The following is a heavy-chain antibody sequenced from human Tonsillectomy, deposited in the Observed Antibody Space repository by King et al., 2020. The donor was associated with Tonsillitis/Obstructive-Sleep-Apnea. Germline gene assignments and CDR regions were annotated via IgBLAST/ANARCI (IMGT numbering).Heavy chain of an antibody. J-gene: IGHJ6*03. CDR1: GFSFDDYG. Sequence: VQLVESGGGVMRPGGSLRLSCAASGFSFDDYGMSWVRQAPGKGLEWVSGINWNGGSAGYVDSVKGRFTISRDNAKNSLYLQMNSLRAEDTALYYCARVPIVVVPAAMDLPDYYYYMDVWGKGTKVTVSS. V-gene: IGHV3-20*04. D-gene: IGHD2-2*01. CDR2: INWNGGSA. CDR3: ARVPIVVVPAAMDLPDYYYYMDV.